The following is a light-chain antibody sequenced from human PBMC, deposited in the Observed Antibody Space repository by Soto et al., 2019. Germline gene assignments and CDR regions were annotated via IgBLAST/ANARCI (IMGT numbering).Light chain of an antibody. CDR3: SSYTSSSTLV. V-gene: IGLV2-14*01. J-gene: IGLJ2*01. Sequence: QSALTQPASVSGSPGQSITISCTGTSSDVGGYNYVSWYQQHPGKAPKLMIYDVSNRPSGVSNRFSGSKSGNTASLTISWLHAEDEADYYCSSYTSSSTLVFGGGPKLTVL. CDR1: SSDVGGYNY. CDR2: DVS.